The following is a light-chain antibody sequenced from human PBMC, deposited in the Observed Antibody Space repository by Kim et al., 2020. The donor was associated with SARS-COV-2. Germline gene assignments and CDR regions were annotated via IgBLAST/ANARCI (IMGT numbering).Light chain of an antibody. J-gene: IGKJ1*01. Sequence: DIQMTQSPSSLSASVGDEIAITCRASQSVASYLNWYHQKQGKPPKLLIFDASRLRDGVPSRFTGSGSGTDFTLTISGLQPEDFGTYYCQQSSNLPPTFGQGTKVDIK. CDR2: DAS. V-gene: IGKV1-39*01. CDR1: QSVASY. CDR3: QQSSNLPPT.